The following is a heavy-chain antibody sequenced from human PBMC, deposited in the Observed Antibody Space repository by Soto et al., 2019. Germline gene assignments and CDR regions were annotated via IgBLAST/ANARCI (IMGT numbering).Heavy chain of an antibody. CDR3: AKNGDYYGSGSYVNNWFDP. CDR1: GGSISSSNR. J-gene: IGHJ5*02. CDR2: IYHSGST. D-gene: IGHD3-10*01. Sequence: PSETLSLTCAVSGGSISSSNRWSWVRQPPGKGLEWIGEIYHSGSTNYNPSLKSRVTMSVDKSKNQFSLKLSSVTAADTAVYYCAKNGDYYGSGSYVNNWFDPWGQGTPVTVSS. V-gene: IGHV4-4*02.